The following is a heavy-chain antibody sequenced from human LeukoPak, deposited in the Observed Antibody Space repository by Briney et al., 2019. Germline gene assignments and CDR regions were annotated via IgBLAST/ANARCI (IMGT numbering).Heavy chain of an antibody. CDR3: ARLDSTGYYYFDY. Sequence: GESLQISCKGSVYIFSNYWIGWVRQTPGKGLEWMGIIYPDDSDTRYSPSFQGQVTISADKSISTAYLQWSRLKASDTAMYYCARLDSTGYYYFDYWGQGTLVTVSS. J-gene: IGHJ4*02. CDR1: VYIFSNYW. D-gene: IGHD3-22*01. V-gene: IGHV5-51*01. CDR2: IYPDDSDT.